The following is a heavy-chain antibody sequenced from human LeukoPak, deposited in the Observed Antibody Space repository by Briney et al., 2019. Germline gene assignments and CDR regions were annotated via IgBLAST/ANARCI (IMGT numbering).Heavy chain of an antibody. CDR3: ARDRQFKLHDP. Sequence: GGSLRLSCTASGFTFTDYYMTWSRQAAGKGLEWLSYISTSGDTVSYADSVKGRFTISRDNAKNTLYLQIASLGAEDTAIYFCARDRQFKLHDPWGQGILVTVSS. J-gene: IGHJ5*02. V-gene: IGHV3-11*01. CDR2: ISTSGDTV. D-gene: IGHD5-24*01. CDR1: GFTFTDYY.